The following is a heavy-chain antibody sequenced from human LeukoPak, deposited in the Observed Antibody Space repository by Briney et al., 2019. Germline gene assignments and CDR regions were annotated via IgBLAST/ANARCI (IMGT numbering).Heavy chain of an antibody. CDR1: GFTFSSYW. J-gene: IGHJ5*02. CDR3: AKAGPRGLNCFDP. CDR2: ISGSGSST. V-gene: IGHV3-23*01. Sequence: GGSLRLSCAASGFTFSSYWMSWVRQAPGKGLEWVSGISGSGSSTYYADSVKGRFTISRDNSKNTLYLQMNSLRAEDTAVYYCAKAGPRGLNCFDPWGQGTLVTVSS.